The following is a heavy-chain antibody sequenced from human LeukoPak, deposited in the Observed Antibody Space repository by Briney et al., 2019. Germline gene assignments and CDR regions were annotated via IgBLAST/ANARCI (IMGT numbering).Heavy chain of an antibody. J-gene: IGHJ4*02. CDR2: INRGGSET. Sequence: GGSLRLSCAVSGFTFSDCWMTWVRQAPGKGLEWVATINRGGSETYYVDSVKGRFTISRDDARNSLYLQMNGLRAEDAAVYFCGDFDKGWGQGTLVTVSS. V-gene: IGHV3-7*01. CDR1: GFTFSDCW. CDR3: GDFDKG. D-gene: IGHD3/OR15-3a*01.